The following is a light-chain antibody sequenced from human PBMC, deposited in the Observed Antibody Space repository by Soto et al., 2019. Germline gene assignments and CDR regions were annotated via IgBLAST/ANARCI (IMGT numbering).Light chain of an antibody. CDR3: QQYGNLPLT. Sequence: EIVLTQSPATLSLSPGERATLSCRASQSIGYYLAWYQQKPGQAPRLLFYDASNRATGVPARFSGSGSGTDYTLTISRLEPEDFAVYYCQQYGNLPLTFGGGTKVDIK. CDR2: DAS. J-gene: IGKJ4*01. V-gene: IGKV3-11*01. CDR1: QSIGYY.